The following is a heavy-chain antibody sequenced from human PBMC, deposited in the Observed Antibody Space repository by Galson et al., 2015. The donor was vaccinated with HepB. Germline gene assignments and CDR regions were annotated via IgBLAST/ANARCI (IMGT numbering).Heavy chain of an antibody. Sequence: SLRLSCAASGFTFSSYWMHWVRQAPGKGLVWVSRIKGDGSITTYADSVKGRFTISRDNAKNTLYLQMNSLRAEDTAVYYCTRGPDFSSSWSGGDWFDPWGQGTLVTVSS. CDR1: GFTFSSYW. J-gene: IGHJ5*02. CDR2: IKGDGSIT. D-gene: IGHD6-13*01. CDR3: TRGPDFSSSWSGGDWFDP. V-gene: IGHV3-74*01.